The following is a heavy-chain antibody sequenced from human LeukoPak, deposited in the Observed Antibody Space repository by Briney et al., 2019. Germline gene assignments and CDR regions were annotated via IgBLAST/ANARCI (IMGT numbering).Heavy chain of an antibody. Sequence: PGGSLRLSCAASGFTVSSNYMIWAAQAPGKGLEGVSVLYSGGSTYYADSVKGRFTISRDNSKNTLYLQMNSLRAEDTAVYYCARGTPSSSGWLYYGMDVWGQGTTVTVSS. CDR2: LYSGGST. D-gene: IGHD6-19*01. CDR1: GFTVSSNY. V-gene: IGHV3-53*05. J-gene: IGHJ6*02. CDR3: ARGTPSSSGWLYYGMDV.